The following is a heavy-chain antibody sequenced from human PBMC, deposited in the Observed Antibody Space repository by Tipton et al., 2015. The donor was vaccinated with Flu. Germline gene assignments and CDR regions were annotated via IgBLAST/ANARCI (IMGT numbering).Heavy chain of an antibody. V-gene: IGHV4-39*07. D-gene: IGHD3-10*01. CDR1: GDSFTTSSHH. CDR3: ARDRGWPAALDY. CDR2: VYYTGDT. J-gene: IGHJ4*02. Sequence: TLSLTCTVSGDSFTTSSHHWAWIRQPPGKGLEWLGSVYYTGDTFYNPSLASRVSMSVDTSKSQFSLRLTSVTATDTAVYYCARDRGWPAALDYWSQGILVTVSS.